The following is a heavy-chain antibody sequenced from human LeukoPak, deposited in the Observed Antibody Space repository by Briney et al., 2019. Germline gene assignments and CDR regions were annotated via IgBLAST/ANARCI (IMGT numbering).Heavy chain of an antibody. Sequence: GGSLRLSCAASTFTFSRYWKHWVRAAAGEGLVWVSRINSDGTNTYYADSVNGRFTISRDNTKNTLYLQMNSLRTEDTAVYFCARDRAAFGVVQVGYWGQGTLVTVSS. V-gene: IGHV3-74*01. D-gene: IGHD3-3*01. CDR1: TFTFSRYW. J-gene: IGHJ4*02. CDR2: INSDGTNT. CDR3: ARDRAAFGVVQVGY.